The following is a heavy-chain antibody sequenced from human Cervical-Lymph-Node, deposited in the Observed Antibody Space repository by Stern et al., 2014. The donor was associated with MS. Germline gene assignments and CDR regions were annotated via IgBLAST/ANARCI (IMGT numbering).Heavy chain of an antibody. Sequence: EVQLVESGGGLVQPGGSLRLSCAASGFTFSRYDMHWVRQAPGKGLEWVSLIGTAGDTYYAGSVKGRFTISRENAKHSLYLQMNSLTAGDTAVYYCARGGGDNYYYGMDVWGQGTTVTVSS. D-gene: IGHD2-21*02. CDR3: ARGGGDNYYYGMDV. V-gene: IGHV3-13*01. CDR2: IGTAGDT. J-gene: IGHJ6*02. CDR1: GFTFSRYD.